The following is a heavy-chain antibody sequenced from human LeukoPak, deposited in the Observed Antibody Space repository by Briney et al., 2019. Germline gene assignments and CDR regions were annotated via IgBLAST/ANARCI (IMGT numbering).Heavy chain of an antibody. V-gene: IGHV1-2*02. Sequence: ASVKVSCKATGYTFTAYYMHWLRPAPGQGLAWMAGININSGDTKYAQKFQGRVTMTSDTSISTAYMELSSLTSDDTAVYYCGRDVPSSGYASDYWGQGTLVTVSS. D-gene: IGHD3-22*01. J-gene: IGHJ4*02. CDR1: GYTFTAYY. CDR3: GRDVPSSGYASDY. CDR2: ININSGDT.